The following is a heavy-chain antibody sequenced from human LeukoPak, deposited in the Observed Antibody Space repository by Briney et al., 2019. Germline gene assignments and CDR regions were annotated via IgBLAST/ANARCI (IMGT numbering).Heavy chain of an antibody. CDR3: AKLLVGVVPAAIHHDDY. V-gene: IGHV3-23*01. D-gene: IGHD2-2*01. Sequence: PGGSLRLSCAASGFTFSSYAMSWVRQAPGKGLEWVSAISGSGGSTYYADFVKGRFTISRDNSKNTLYLQMNSLRAEDTAVYYCAKLLVGVVPAAIHHDDYWGQGTLVTVSS. J-gene: IGHJ4*02. CDR2: ISGSGGST. CDR1: GFTFSSYA.